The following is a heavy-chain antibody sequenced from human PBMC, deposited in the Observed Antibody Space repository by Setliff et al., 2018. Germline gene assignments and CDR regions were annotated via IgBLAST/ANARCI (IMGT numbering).Heavy chain of an antibody. D-gene: IGHD3-3*01. J-gene: IGHJ3*02. CDR2: INPDNGNR. Sequence: ASVKVSCKASGYTFTGYYMHWVRQAPGQRLEWMGWINPDNGNRKYSQRFQGRVTITRDTSASTVFLELSTLRSEDTAVYYCTRDFLGATASFDIWGQGTMVTVS. CDR1: GYTFTGYY. V-gene: IGHV1-3*01. CDR3: TRDFLGATASFDI.